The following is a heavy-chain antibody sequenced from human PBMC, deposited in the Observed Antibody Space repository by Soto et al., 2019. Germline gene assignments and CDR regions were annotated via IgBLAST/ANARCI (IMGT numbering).Heavy chain of an antibody. CDR2: IYNSVTT. J-gene: IGHJ1*01. D-gene: IGHD3-3*01. Sequence: NPSETLSLTCTVSGDSISRGVYYWTWIRHSPGKGLEWIGDIYNSVTTSYNPALRGRATISVDTSQNHLSLRLNSVTAADTAHYYCARGGVVVPKSEYFIHWGQGTPVTVSS. CDR1: GDSISRGVYY. CDR3: ARGGVVVPKSEYFIH. V-gene: IGHV4-31*03.